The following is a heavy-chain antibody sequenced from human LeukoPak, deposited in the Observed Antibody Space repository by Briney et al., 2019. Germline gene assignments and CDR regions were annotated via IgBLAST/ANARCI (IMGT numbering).Heavy chain of an antibody. CDR3: AREAYSNDCYFDY. J-gene: IGHJ4*02. D-gene: IGHD4-11*01. CDR1: GFTFSRFG. Sequence: GGSLRPSCAASGFTFSRFGMHWVRQAPGKGLEWVTFINYDGSKEYYADSVKGRFTISRDNSKNTLYLQMNSLRAEDTAIYYCAREAYSNDCYFDYWGQGTLVAVSS. CDR2: INYDGSKE. V-gene: IGHV3-30*02.